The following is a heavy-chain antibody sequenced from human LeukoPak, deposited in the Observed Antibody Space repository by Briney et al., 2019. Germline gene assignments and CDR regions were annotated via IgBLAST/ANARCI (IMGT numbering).Heavy chain of an antibody. CDR2: ISGSGGST. CDR1: GVTFSSYA. CDR3: AKDLSYAFDY. J-gene: IGHJ4*02. D-gene: IGHD5-18*01. V-gene: IGHV3-23*01. Sequence: PGGSLRLSCEASGVTFSSYAMSWVRQAPGKGLEWVSAISGSGGSTYYADSVKGRFTISRDNSKHTLYLQMNSLRAEDTAVYYCAKDLSYAFDYWGQGTLVTVSS.